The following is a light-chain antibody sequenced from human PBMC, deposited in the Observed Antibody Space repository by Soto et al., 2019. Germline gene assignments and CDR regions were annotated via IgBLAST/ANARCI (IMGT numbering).Light chain of an antibody. V-gene: IGKV3-20*01. J-gene: IGKJ1*01. CDR2: VAS. CDR1: QSVSSSY. Sequence: EIVLTQAPGTLSLSPGERATLSCRASQSVSSSYLARYQQKPGQAPRLLLYVASSRATGIPDRFSGSGSGPDFTLTIIRLGPEDFAVYYCQRYGSSPWTFGQGTKVEPK. CDR3: QRYGSSPWT.